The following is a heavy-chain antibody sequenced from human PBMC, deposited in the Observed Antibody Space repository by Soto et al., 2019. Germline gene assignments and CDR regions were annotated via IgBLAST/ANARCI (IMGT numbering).Heavy chain of an antibody. V-gene: IGHV3-11*01. Sequence: QVQLVESGGGLVKPGGSLRLSCAASGFTFSDYHMSWIRQAPGKGLEWVSDINTSGRTTYYAHSVKGRFTISRDNAKNSLYLQMNSLRVEDTAVYYCVRSHYYGMDVWGQGTTVTVSS. CDR2: INTSGRTT. CDR3: VRSHYYGMDV. CDR1: GFTFSDYH. J-gene: IGHJ6*02.